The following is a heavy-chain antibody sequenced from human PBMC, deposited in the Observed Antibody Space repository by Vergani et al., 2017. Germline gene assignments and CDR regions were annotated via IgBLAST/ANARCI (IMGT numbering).Heavy chain of an antibody. J-gene: IGHJ4*02. CDR3: AKDMDYSPPEGGFDY. Sequence: EVQLVESGGGLVKPGGSLRLSCAASGLNFRNAWMNWVRQTPGKGLEWVGRIKNKNDGETTDYAAPVKSRFSISRDDSKNTLYLQMNSLRAEDTAVYYCAKDMDYSPPEGGFDYWGQGTLVTVPS. V-gene: IGHV3-15*01. CDR2: IKNKNDGETT. CDR1: GLNFRNAW. D-gene: IGHD4-11*01.